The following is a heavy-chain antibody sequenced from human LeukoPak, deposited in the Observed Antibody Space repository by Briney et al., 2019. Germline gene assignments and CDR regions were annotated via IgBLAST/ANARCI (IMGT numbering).Heavy chain of an antibody. Sequence: GGSLRLSCAASGFTFSSYWMHWVRQAPGKGLVWVSRINSDGSSTSYADSVKGRFTISRDNAKNTLYLQMNSLRAEDTAVYYCAGVEMATYYYYGMDVWGQGTTVTVSS. CDR3: AGVEMATYYYYGMDV. V-gene: IGHV3-74*01. J-gene: IGHJ6*02. CDR2: INSDGSST. D-gene: IGHD5-24*01. CDR1: GFTFSSYW.